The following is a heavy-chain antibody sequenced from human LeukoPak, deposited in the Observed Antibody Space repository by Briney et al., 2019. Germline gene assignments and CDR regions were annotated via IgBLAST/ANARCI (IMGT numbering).Heavy chain of an antibody. CDR2: ISYDGSNK. CDR1: GFTFSSYV. J-gene: IGHJ4*02. Sequence: GGSLRLSCAASGFTFSSYVMHWVRQAPGKGLEWVAVISYDGSNKYYADSVKGRFTISRDNSKNTLYLQMNSLRAEDTAVYYCARVPRIAAAGIFYYFDYWGQGTLVTVSS. V-gene: IGHV3-30-3*01. CDR3: ARVPRIAAAGIFYYFDY. D-gene: IGHD6-13*01.